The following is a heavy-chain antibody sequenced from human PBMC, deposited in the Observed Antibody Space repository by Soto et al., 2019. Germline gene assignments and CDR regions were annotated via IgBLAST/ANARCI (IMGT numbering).Heavy chain of an antibody. CDR1: GFTFSSYW. V-gene: IGHV3-74*01. CDR2: INSDGSST. Sequence: PGGSLRLSCTASGFTFSSYWMHWVRQAPGKGLVWVSRINSDGSSTSYADSVKGRFTISRDNAKNTLYLQMNSLRAEDTAVYYCAVSDYGFNFDYWGQGTLVTVSS. J-gene: IGHJ4*02. CDR3: AVSDYGFNFDY. D-gene: IGHD4-17*01.